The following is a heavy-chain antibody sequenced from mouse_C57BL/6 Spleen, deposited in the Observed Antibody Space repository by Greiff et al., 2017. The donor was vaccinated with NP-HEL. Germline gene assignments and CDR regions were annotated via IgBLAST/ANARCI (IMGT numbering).Heavy chain of an antibody. Sequence: QVQLQQPGAELVRPGSSVKLSCKASGYTFTSYWMDWVKQRPGQGLEWIGNIYPSDSETHYNQKFKDKATLTVDKSSSTAYMQLSSLTSEDSAVYYCARKGSYDGYYGYFDYWGQGTTLTVSS. V-gene: IGHV1-61*01. CDR2: IYPSDSET. D-gene: IGHD2-3*01. J-gene: IGHJ2*01. CDR1: GYTFTSYW. CDR3: ARKGSYDGYYGYFDY.